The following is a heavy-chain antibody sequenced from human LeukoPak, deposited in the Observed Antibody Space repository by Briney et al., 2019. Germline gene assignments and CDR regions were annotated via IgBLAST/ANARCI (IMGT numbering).Heavy chain of an antibody. CDR3: ATDLYYYDSSGYYY. CDR2: FDPEDGET. J-gene: IGHJ4*02. Sequence: ASVTVSFTVSGYTLTELSMHWVRQAPGKGLEWMGGFDPEDGETIYAQKFQGRVTMTEDTSTDTAYMELSSLRSEDTAVYYCATDLYYYDSSGYYYWGQGTLVTVSS. V-gene: IGHV1-24*01. D-gene: IGHD3-22*01. CDR1: GYTLTELS.